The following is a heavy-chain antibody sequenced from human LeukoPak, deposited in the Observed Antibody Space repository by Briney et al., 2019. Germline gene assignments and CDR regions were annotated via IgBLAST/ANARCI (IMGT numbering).Heavy chain of an antibody. J-gene: IGHJ4*02. CDR2: IYHIGSP. CDR1: GASISSGGFY. D-gene: IGHD5-18*01. CDR3: ARGIHAPNER. Sequence: SQTLSLTCTVSGASISSGGFYWIWIRQPPGKGLECIGYIYHIGSPYYSPSLKSRVTISVDRSKNQFSLKLSSVTAADTAVYYCARGIHAPNERWGQGTLVTVSS. V-gene: IGHV4-30-2*01.